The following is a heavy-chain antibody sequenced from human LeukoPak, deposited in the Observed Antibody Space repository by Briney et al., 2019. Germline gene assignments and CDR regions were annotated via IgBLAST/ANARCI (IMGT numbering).Heavy chain of an antibody. Sequence: ASVKVSCKATGEAYTGSERHWLPQAPGQGLEWMGWINPNSGGTNYAQKFQGRVTMTRDTSISRAYMELSRLRSDDTAVYHCARGARVYQDSSGYYVLGYWGQGTLVTVSS. CDR2: INPNSGGT. D-gene: IGHD3-22*01. CDR3: ARGARVYQDSSGYYVLGY. CDR1: GEAYTGSE. V-gene: IGHV1-2*02. J-gene: IGHJ4*02.